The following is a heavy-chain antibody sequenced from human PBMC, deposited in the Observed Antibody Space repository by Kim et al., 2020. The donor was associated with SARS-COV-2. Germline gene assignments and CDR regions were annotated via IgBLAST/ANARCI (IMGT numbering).Heavy chain of an antibody. CDR1: SGSISSTSYF. CDR3: AILPVLPGAAGGVTFDF. Sequence: SETLSLTCTVSSGSISSTSYFWGWIRQPPGKGLEWIGSINYSGTTIYYPSLKGRVTISVDTPNNQFSLRLSSVTAADTAVYCCAILPVLPGAAGGVTFDFWGQGNLVTVSS. J-gene: IGHJ4*02. V-gene: IGHV4-39*01. D-gene: IGHD2-2*01. CDR2: INYSGTT.